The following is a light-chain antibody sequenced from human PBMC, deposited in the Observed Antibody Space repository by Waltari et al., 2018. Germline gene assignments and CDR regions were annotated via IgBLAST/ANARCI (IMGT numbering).Light chain of an antibody. J-gene: IGKJ2*01. CDR2: DAS. CDR1: QSVSIK. CDR3: QQYYSTPYT. Sequence: EIVMTQSPANLSVSPGESATLSCRASQSVSIKLAWYQQKPGQAPRLLISDASTRATVIPPRFGGSGSGTDFTLTISSLQAEDVAVYYCQQYYSTPYTFGQGTKLEIK. V-gene: IGKV3-15*01.